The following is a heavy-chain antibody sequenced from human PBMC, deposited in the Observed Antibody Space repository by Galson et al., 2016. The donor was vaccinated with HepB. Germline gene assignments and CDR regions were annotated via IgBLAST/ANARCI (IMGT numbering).Heavy chain of an antibody. CDR3: ARHLNVGGSYRYDY. Sequence: SVKVSCKASGYMFTTFGVSWVRQAPGQGLQWMGWISTYNGNTNYAQEIQGRATMTTETSTSTAYLEMRSLRSDGTAGYYCARHLNVGGSYRYDYWGQGTLVTVSS. CDR2: ISTYNGNT. J-gene: IGHJ4*02. D-gene: IGHD3-16*02. V-gene: IGHV1-18*04. CDR1: GYMFTTFG.